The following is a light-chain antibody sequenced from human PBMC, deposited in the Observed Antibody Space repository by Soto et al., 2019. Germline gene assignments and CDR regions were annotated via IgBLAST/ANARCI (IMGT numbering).Light chain of an antibody. CDR2: DTS. CDR1: TGAVTSGHY. J-gene: IGLJ1*01. Sequence: QAVVTQEPSLTVSPGGTVTLTCDSSTGAVTSGHYPYWFQQKPGQAPRTLIYDTSKRHSWTSARFSGSLVGGKAALTLSGAQPEDEAEYYCLLYYSGAYVFGTGT. CDR3: LLYYSGAYV. V-gene: IGLV7-46*01.